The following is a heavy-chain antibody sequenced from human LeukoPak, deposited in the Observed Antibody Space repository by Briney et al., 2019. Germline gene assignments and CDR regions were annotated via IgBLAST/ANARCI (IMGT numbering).Heavy chain of an antibody. D-gene: IGHD3-22*01. V-gene: IGHV3-21*01. CDR1: GFTFSIYW. J-gene: IGHJ4*02. Sequence: GGSLRPSCAASGFTFSIYWMSWVRRAPGKGLEWVSSISGSGNYIYYVDSVKGRFTISRDSAKNSLYLQMNSLRAEDTAVYYCARASNYYDSSGFDYWGQGTLVTVSS. CDR2: ISGSGNYI. CDR3: ARASNYYDSSGFDY.